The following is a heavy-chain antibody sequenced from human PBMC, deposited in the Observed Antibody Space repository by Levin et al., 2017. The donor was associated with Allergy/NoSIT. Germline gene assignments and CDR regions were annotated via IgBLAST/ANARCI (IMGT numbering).Heavy chain of an antibody. V-gene: IGHV3-74*01. J-gene: IGHJ3*02. CDR3: AKSSTGWTDSDGFDI. D-gene: IGHD6-19*01. CDR2: ISSDGTRT. CDR1: EFTLSGYW. Sequence: HPGGSLRLSCVASEFTLSGYWMHWVRQAPGKGLVWVSRISSDGTRTTYADSVKGRFTISRDNAKNTLYLQMNSLRAEDTAVYYCAKSSTGWTDSDGFDIWGQGTMVTVSS.